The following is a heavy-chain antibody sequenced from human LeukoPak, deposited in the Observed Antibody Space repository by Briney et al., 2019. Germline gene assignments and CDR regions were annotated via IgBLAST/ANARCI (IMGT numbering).Heavy chain of an antibody. V-gene: IGHV4-34*08. CDR3: AKLNSIVGATG. D-gene: IGHD1-26*01. CDR1: GFTVSSNY. J-gene: IGHJ4*02. CDR2: INHSGST. Sequence: GSLRLSCAVSGFTVSSNYMSWIRQPPGKGLEWIGEINHSGSTNYNPSLKSRVTISVDTSKNQFSLKLSSVTAADTAVYYCAKLNSIVGATGWGQGTLVTVSS.